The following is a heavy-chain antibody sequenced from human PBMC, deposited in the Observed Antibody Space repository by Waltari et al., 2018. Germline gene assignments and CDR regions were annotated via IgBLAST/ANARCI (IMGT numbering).Heavy chain of an antibody. CDR2: IYYRGST. CDR1: GGSISSYY. V-gene: IGHV4-59*01. Sequence: QVQLQESGPGLVKPSETLSLTCTVSGGSISSYYWSWIRQPPGKGREWIGYIYYRGSTNYNPSLKSRVTISVDTSKNQFSLKLSSVTAADTAVYYCAREVVYYFDYWGQGTLVTVSS. J-gene: IGHJ4*02. CDR3: AREVVYYFDY. D-gene: IGHD2-15*01.